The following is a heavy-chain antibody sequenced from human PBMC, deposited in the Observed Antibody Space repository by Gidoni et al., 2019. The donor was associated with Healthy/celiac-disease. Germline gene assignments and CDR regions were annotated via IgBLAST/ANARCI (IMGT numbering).Heavy chain of an antibody. Sequence: QVQLVESGGGVVQPGRSLRLSCAASGFTFSSYGMHWGRQAPGKGLEWVAVIWYDGSNKYYADSVKGRFTISRDNSKNTLYLQMNSLRAEDTAVYYCARAYSSGWYDAFDIWGQGTMVTVFS. D-gene: IGHD6-19*01. J-gene: IGHJ3*02. V-gene: IGHV3-33*01. CDR2: IWYDGSNK. CDR3: ARAYSSGWYDAFDI. CDR1: GFTFSSYG.